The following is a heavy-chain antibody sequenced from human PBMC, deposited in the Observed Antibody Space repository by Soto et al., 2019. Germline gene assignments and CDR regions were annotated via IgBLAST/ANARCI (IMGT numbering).Heavy chain of an antibody. CDR2: IYPGDSDT. Sequence: GESLKISCKGSGSTFADFWIGWVRQLTGKGLEWMGIIYPGDSDTRYSPSFQGLVTITVEKSTNTAYLQWNTLKASDTATYFCARQRRDVSAGCFVCPMDVWGHGTSDTVSS. CDR3: ARQRRDVSAGCFVCPMDV. J-gene: IGHJ6*02. V-gene: IGHV5-51*01. D-gene: IGHD2-21*01. CDR1: GSTFADFW.